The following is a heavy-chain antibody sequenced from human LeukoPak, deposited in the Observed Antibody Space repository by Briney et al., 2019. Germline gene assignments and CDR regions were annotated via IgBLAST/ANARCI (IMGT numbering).Heavy chain of an antibody. D-gene: IGHD1-26*01. V-gene: IGHV1-46*01. CDR1: GYTFTSYF. CDR3: ARDHPSGTYAGDF. Sequence: ASVKVSCKASGYTFTSYFIHWVRQAPGEGLEWMGIINPSDGTTSYAQKFRGRVTVTRDASTSTVYMDLSSLRSEDTAVYYCARDHPSGTYAGDFWGQGTRVTVSS. J-gene: IGHJ4*02. CDR2: INPSDGTT.